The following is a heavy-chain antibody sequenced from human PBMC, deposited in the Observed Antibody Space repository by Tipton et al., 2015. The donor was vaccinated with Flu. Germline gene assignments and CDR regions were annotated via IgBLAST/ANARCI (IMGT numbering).Heavy chain of an antibody. Sequence: TLSLTCSVFDGSISSSSYYWGWIRQPPGRGLGWVGSVFYTGYPYHNPSLKSRVAMSIDTSKSHFSLRLSSMTAADTAVYYCAKVKFGWVESWAQGTLVIVSS. CDR3: AKVKFGWVES. CDR1: DGSISSSSYY. CDR2: VFYTGYP. J-gene: IGHJ5*01. D-gene: IGHD3-16*01. V-gene: IGHV4-39*07.